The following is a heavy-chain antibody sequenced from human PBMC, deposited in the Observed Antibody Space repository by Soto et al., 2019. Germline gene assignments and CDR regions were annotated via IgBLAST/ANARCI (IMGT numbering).Heavy chain of an antibody. Sequence: LSLTCAAYGGSFSGYCWSWIRQPPGKGLEWIGEINHSGRTNYNPSLKSRVTISVDTSKSQFSLKLSSVTAADTAVYYCARGRRYYDFWSGYSHPRYYFNYWGQGTLVTVSS. D-gene: IGHD3-3*01. CDR1: GGSFSGYC. CDR2: INHSGRT. V-gene: IGHV4-34*01. J-gene: IGHJ4*02. CDR3: ARGRRYYDFWSGYSHPRYYFNY.